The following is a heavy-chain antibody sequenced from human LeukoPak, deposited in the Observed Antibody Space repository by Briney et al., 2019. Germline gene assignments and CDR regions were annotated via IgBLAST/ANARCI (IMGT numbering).Heavy chain of an antibody. V-gene: IGHV3-43*01. CDR2: ISWDGGGT. CDR3: AKGHGSGSSPNFDY. Sequence: GGSLRLSCAASGFTFDDYTMHWVRQAPGKGLEWVSLISWDGGGTYYADSVKGRFTISRDNSKNSLYLQMNSLRTEDTALYYCAKGHGSGSSPNFDYWGQGTLVTVSS. J-gene: IGHJ4*02. CDR1: GFTFDDYT. D-gene: IGHD3-10*01.